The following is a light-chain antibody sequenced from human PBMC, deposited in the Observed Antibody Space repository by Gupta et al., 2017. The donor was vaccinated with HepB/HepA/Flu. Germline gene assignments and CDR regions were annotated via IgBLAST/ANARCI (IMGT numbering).Light chain of an antibody. V-gene: IGLV2-23*02. CDR3: CSYAGGSMWI. CDR2: EVT. Sequence: QSALTQPASVSGSPGQSITISCTGTSSDVGSYNLVSWYQQHPVQAPILLIYEVTKRPSGISNRVSGSKSGNGESPKISGLQAEDEAEYDCCSYAGGSMWIFGGGTKLTVL. J-gene: IGLJ2*01. CDR1: SSDVGSYNL.